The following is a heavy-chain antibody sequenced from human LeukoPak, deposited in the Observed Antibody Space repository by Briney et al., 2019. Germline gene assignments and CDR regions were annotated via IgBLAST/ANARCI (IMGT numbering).Heavy chain of an antibody. Sequence: SQTLSLTFAISGDSVSINIASWNWIRQSPSRGLEWLGRTYYRSKWLNDYALSVKSRITINPDTSKNQFSLQLTSVTPEDTAVYYCAKGRDGYNDYWGQGTLVTVSS. V-gene: IGHV6-1*01. CDR3: AKGRDGYNDY. J-gene: IGHJ4*02. CDR1: GDSVSINIAS. CDR2: TYYRSKWLN. D-gene: IGHD5-24*01.